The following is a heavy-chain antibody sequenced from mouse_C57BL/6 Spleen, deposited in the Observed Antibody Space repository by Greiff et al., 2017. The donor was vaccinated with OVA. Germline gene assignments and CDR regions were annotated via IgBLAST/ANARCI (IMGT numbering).Heavy chain of an antibody. CDR3: ARHYYGSY. J-gene: IGHJ2*01. CDR1: GYTFTSYW. V-gene: IGHV1-50*01. Sequence: QVQLQQPGAELVKPGASVKLSCKASGYTFTSYWMQWVKQRPGQVLEWIGEIDPSDSYTNYNQRFKGKATLTVDTSSSTAYMQLSSLTSEDSAVYYCARHYYGSYWGQGTTLTVSS. D-gene: IGHD1-1*01. CDR2: IDPSDSYT.